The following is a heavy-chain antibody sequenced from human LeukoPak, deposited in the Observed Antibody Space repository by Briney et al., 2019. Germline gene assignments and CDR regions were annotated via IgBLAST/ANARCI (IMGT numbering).Heavy chain of an antibody. V-gene: IGHV3-23*01. J-gene: IGHJ6*02. CDR3: ARFRWGDYYYYGVDV. Sequence: GGPLRLSCAASGFTFSSYSMNWVRQAPGQGLEWVSAISGSGGSTYYADSVKGRFTISRDTSNNVVYLQLNSLRAEDTAIYYCARFRWGDYYYYGVDVWGQGTTVTVSS. CDR2: ISGSGGST. D-gene: IGHD3-16*01. CDR1: GFTFSSYS.